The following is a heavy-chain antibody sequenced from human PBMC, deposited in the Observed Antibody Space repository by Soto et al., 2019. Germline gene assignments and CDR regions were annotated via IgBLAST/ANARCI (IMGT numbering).Heavy chain of an antibody. D-gene: IGHD3-10*01. CDR2: VYYNGNT. V-gene: IGHV4-39*01. Sequence: QLQLQESGPGLVKPSETLSLTCTVSGGSTGSSLYPWAWIRQPPGQGLEWIGHVYYNGNTHYQASLRNRVTISAHTSIHQCSLKVTSVTGAVTAVYYCARFIGSYNDRYVDYWGQGTLVTVSA. CDR1: GGSTGSSLYP. CDR3: ARFIGSYNDRYVDY. J-gene: IGHJ4*02.